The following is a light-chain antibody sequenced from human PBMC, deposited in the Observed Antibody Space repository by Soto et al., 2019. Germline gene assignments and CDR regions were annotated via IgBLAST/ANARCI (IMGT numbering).Light chain of an antibody. CDR1: SSDVGGYDF. CDR3: TSYTRSDIGV. J-gene: IGLJ3*02. V-gene: IGLV2-14*01. Sequence: QSALTQPASVSGSPGQSITISCTGTSSDVGGYDFVSWYQQRPGKAPKLIIYDVSNRPSGVSNRFSGSKSGNTASLTISGLQAEDEADYYRTSYTRSDIGVFGGWTKLTVL. CDR2: DVS.